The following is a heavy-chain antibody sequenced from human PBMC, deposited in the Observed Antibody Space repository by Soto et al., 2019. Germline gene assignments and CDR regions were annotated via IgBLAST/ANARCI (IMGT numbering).Heavy chain of an antibody. J-gene: IGHJ5*02. CDR2: IKQDGSEK. D-gene: IGHD3-3*01. CDR3: ARDLDLRDFWSGHFGGVWFDP. V-gene: IGHV3-7*01. CDR1: GFTFSSYW. Sequence: EVQLVEYGGGLVQPGGSLRLSCAASGFTFSSYWMSWVSQAPGKGLEWVANIKQDGSEKYYVDSVKGRFTISIDNAKNSLYLQMNSLRAEDTAVYYCARDLDLRDFWSGHFGGVWFDPWGQGTLVTVSS.